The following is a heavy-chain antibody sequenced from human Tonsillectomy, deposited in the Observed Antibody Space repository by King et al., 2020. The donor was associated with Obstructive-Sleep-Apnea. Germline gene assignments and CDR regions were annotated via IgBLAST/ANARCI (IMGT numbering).Heavy chain of an antibody. V-gene: IGHV4-39*07. CDR1: GGSISSSSYY. CDR2: IYYSGST. J-gene: IGHJ4*02. Sequence: LQLQESGPGLVKPSETLSLTCTVSGGSISSSSYYWGWIRQPPGKGREWIGSIYYSGSTYYNPSLKSRVTISVDTSKNQFSLKLSSVTAADTAVYYCARASGSYGGFDYWGQGTLVTVSS. CDR3: ARASGSYGGFDY. D-gene: IGHD1-26*01.